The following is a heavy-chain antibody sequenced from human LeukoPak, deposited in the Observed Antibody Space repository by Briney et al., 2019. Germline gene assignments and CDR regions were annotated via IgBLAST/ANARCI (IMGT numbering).Heavy chain of an antibody. CDR3: AASGGYSSGTDY. Sequence: PRSSVKVSCKASGGTFSSYAISWVRQAPGQGLEWMGGIIPIFGTANYAQKFQGRVTITTDESTSTAYMELSSLRSDDTAVYYCAASGGYSSGTDYWGQGTLVTVSS. J-gene: IGHJ4*02. CDR1: GGTFSSYA. V-gene: IGHV1-69*05. CDR2: IIPIFGTA. D-gene: IGHD6-19*01.